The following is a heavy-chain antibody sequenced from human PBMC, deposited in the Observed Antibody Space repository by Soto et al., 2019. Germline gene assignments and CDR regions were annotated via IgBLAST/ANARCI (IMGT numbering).Heavy chain of an antibody. D-gene: IGHD3-22*01. Sequence: QITLKESGPTVVKPTQPLTLTCTFSFFSLDTSGVGVGWIRQPPGKALEWLALIYWDDDKRYNPSLKSRLTIATDPSKTQGVLTITIMGPLDTAAYYCARSPGEFSGYLLGCYFDYLGQGTLVTVTS. J-gene: IGHJ4*02. CDR2: IYWDDDK. V-gene: IGHV2-5*02. CDR1: FFSLDTSGVG. CDR3: ARSPGEFSGYLLGCYFDY.